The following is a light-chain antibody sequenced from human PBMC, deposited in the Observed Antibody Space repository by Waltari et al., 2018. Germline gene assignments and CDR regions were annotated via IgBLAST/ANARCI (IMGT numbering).Light chain of an antibody. CDR2: GVS. CDR3: LQYHIWPRT. CDR1: QSVGSD. J-gene: IGKJ2*01. Sequence: EIVMTQSPVTLSASPGESATLSCRASQSVGSDFGWYQQKPGQPPSRLIYGVSTRASGVPVRFSGSGSGADFTLTISSLQSEDFAIYYCLQYHIWPRTFGQGTKLEIK. V-gene: IGKV3-15*01.